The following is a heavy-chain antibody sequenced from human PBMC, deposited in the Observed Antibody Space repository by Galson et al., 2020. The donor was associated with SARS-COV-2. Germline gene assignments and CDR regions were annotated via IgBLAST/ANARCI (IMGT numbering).Heavy chain of an antibody. CDR3: AKSITIFGVETTDHYYGMAV. Sequence: GGSLRLSCAASGFTFDDYAMQWVRQGPGKGLEWVSLINWNGNTTYYADSVKGRFTISRDNSKNSLSLQMNSLRPEDTALYYCAKSITIFGVETTDHYYGMAVGGQGTTVTVPS. D-gene: IGHD3-3*01. CDR1: GFTFDDYA. J-gene: IGHJ6*02. V-gene: IGHV3-43D*03. CDR2: INWNGNTT.